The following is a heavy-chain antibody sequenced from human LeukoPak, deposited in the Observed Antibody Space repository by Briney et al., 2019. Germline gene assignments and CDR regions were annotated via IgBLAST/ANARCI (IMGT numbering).Heavy chain of an antibody. CDR1: GYTFTGYY. Sequence: ASVKVSCTASGYTFTGYYMHWVRQAPGQGPEWMGWINPNSGGTNYAQKFQGRVTMTRDTSISTAYMELSRLRSDDTAVYYCAITARITIFGVVTAPLDYWGQGTLVTVTS. V-gene: IGHV1-2*02. D-gene: IGHD3-3*01. J-gene: IGHJ4*02. CDR3: AITARITIFGVVTAPLDY. CDR2: INPNSGGT.